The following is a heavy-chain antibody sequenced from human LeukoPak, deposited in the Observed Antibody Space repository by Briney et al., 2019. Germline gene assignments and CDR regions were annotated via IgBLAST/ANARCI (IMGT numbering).Heavy chain of an antibody. CDR2: IYKTGAT. D-gene: IGHD3-3*02. CDR1: GVPISGYS. CDR3: ARFTAFNYYYAMDV. Sequence: SETLSLTCTISGVPISGYSWTSVRQSPGKGLERIASIYKTGATKYNPSIKSRVNISPDASNQQGLSLWLSSLPASGTPVYFFARFTAFNYYYAMDVWGQGTT. V-gene: IGHV4-59*01. J-gene: IGHJ6*01.